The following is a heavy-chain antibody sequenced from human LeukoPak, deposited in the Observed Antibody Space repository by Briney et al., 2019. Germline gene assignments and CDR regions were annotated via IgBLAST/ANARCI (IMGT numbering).Heavy chain of an antibody. CDR1: GESFSHYY. Sequence: SETLSLTCAVSGESFSHYYWSWLRQTPGKGLEWIGEINHRGTTNYNPSLKSRVAISIETSRNQFSLQVTSVTAADTAVFYCARGAFHTSSVWFDPWGQGTLVTVSS. CDR3: ARGAFHTSSVWFDP. V-gene: IGHV4-34*01. CDR2: INHRGTT. J-gene: IGHJ5*02. D-gene: IGHD2-2*01.